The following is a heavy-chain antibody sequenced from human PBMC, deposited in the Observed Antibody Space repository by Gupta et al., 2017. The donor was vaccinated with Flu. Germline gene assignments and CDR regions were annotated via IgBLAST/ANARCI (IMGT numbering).Heavy chain of an antibody. D-gene: IGHD6-13*01. CDR3: TRGWYGDY. V-gene: IGHV4-59*01. Sequence: QVQLQESGPGLVKPSEPLSLTCTVSGGSISSYYWSWIRQPPGKGLEWIGYIYYSGSTNYNPSLKSRVTISVDTSKNQFSLKLSSVTAADTAVYYCTRGWYGDYWGQGTLVTVSS. J-gene: IGHJ4*02. CDR1: GGSISSYY. CDR2: IYYSGST.